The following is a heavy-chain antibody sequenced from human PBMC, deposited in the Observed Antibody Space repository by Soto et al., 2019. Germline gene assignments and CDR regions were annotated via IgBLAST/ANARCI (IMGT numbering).Heavy chain of an antibody. D-gene: IGHD3-9*01. CDR2: VSGGGGST. CDR3: AKTETFNGYYNAFDN. Sequence: GGSLRLSCAASGFSFAGYALTWVRQAPGKGLEWVAAVSGGGGSTYYADSVKGRFTISRDNSKSTVFLQMNSLTAGDTALYYCAKTETFNGYYNAFDNWGQGTRVTVSS. V-gene: IGHV3-23*01. J-gene: IGHJ4*02. CDR1: GFSFAGYA.